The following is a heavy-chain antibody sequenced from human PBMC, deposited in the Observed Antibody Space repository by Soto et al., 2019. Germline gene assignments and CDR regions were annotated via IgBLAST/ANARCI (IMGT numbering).Heavy chain of an antibody. Sequence: PSQTLSLTCAISGDSVSSNSAAWNWIRQSPSRGLEWLGRTYYRSKWYNDYAVSVKSRITINPDTSKNQFSLQLNSVTPEDTAVYYCARESWDYSGSPGGDYDYYGMDVWGQGTTVTVSS. CDR2: TYYRSKWYN. CDR1: GDSVSSNSAA. D-gene: IGHD3-10*01. V-gene: IGHV6-1*01. J-gene: IGHJ6*02. CDR3: ARESWDYSGSPGGDYDYYGMDV.